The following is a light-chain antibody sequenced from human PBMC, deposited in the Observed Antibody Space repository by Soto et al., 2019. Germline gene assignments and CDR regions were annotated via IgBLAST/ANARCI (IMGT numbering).Light chain of an antibody. J-gene: IGKJ5*01. CDR1: QVISGW. CDR3: QQSYSTPPIT. Sequence: DIQMTQSPSFVSASVGDRVTITCRASQVISGWLAWHQQKPGKAPKLLIYAASSLQSGVPSRFSGSGSGTDFTLTISSLQPEDSATYYCQQSYSTPPITFGQGTRLEIK. V-gene: IGKV1-12*01. CDR2: AAS.